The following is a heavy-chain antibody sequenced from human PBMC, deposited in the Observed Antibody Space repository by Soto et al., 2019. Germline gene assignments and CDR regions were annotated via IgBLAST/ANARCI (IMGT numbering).Heavy chain of an antibody. V-gene: IGHV2-5*02. D-gene: IGHD2-15*01. CDR2: IYWDDDK. CDR3: AHFPHDCSGGSCYSYYFDY. CDR1: GFSLSTSGVG. J-gene: IGHJ4*02. Sequence: QITLKESGPTLVKPTQTLTLTCTFSGFSLSTSGVGVGWIRHPPGKALQWLALIYWDDDKRYSPTLKSRLTLTKETSKNQVVFTMTNMDPVATATYYCAHFPHDCSGGSCYSYYFDYWGQGTLVTVSS.